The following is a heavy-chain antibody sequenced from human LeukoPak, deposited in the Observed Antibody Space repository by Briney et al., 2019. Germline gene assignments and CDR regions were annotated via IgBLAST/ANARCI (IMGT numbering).Heavy chain of an antibody. CDR1: GACISSSS. CDR2: RYTSGGT. V-gene: IGHV4-4*09. J-gene: IGHJ6*03. D-gene: IGHD2-8*02. Sequence: SETLSLTCTVSGACISSSSWSWIRQPPGEGLEWIGYRYTSGGTDYNPSLKRRVTISVDRSKNEFSLTLRSVTAADTAVYYCASRRADMGTIPGYEYWYMDVWAKGTTVTVSS. CDR3: ASRRADMGTIPGYEYWYMDV.